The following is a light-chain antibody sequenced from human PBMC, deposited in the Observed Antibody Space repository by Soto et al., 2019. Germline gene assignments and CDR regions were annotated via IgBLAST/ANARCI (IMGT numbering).Light chain of an antibody. J-gene: IGKJ4*01. CDR2: GAS. CDR1: QSVNNN. CDR3: QQRSNWGLT. V-gene: IGKV3-11*01. Sequence: ETLMTQSAATVSVSPGERATLSCRASQSVNNNLAWYQQKPGQAPRLLIYGASSRATGVPDRFSGSGSGTDFTLTISSLEPEDFAVYYCQQRSNWGLTFGGGTKVDIK.